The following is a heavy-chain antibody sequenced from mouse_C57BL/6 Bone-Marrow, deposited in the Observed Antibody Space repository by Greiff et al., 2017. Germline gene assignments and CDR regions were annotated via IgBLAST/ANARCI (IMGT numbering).Heavy chain of an antibody. D-gene: IGHD1-1*02. Sequence: EVQLVESGGGLVQPKGSLKLSCAASGFTFTTYAMHWVRQAPGKGLEWVASIRSKSSNYASYYAVSVKDRLTISRDDSQSMLYLQMNILKTEDTAMYYCGSRYYYGGLYAMDYWGQGTSVTVSS. J-gene: IGHJ4*01. CDR3: GSRYYYGGLYAMDY. CDR2: IRSKSSNYAS. V-gene: IGHV10-3*01. CDR1: GFTFTTYA.